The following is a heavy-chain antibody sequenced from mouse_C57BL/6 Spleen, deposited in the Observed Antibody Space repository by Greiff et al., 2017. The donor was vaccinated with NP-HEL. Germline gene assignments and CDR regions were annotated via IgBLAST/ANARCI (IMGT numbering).Heavy chain of an antibody. CDR1: GYTFTGYW. D-gene: IGHD1-1*01. CDR2: ILPGSGST. V-gene: IGHV1-9*01. J-gene: IGHJ3*01. CDR3: ARNGYYGSSPAWFAY. Sequence: QVQLKESGAELMKPGASVKLSCKATGYTFTGYWIEWVKQRPGHGLEWIGEILPGSGSTNYNEKFKGKATFTADTSSNTACMQLSNLTTEDSAIYDWARNGYYGSSPAWFAYWGQGTLVTVSA.